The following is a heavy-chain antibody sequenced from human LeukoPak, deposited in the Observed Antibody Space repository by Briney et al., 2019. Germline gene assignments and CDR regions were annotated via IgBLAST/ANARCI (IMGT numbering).Heavy chain of an antibody. J-gene: IGHJ4*02. CDR1: GFTFSSYG. V-gene: IGHV3-7*03. D-gene: IGHD2-21*02. Sequence: GGSLRLSCAASGFTFSSYGMHWVRQAPGKGLEWVDNIKQDGSDKYYVGSVKGRFTISRDNAKNSLYLQMNSLRAEDTAVYYCARDGGADCYYDNWGLGTLVTVSS. CDR3: ARDGGADCYYDN. CDR2: IKQDGSDK.